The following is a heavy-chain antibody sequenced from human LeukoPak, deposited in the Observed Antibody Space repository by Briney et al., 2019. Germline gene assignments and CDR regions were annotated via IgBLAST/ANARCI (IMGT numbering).Heavy chain of an antibody. V-gene: IGHV4-61*02. CDR2: IYTSGST. D-gene: IGHD2-15*01. CDR1: GGSISSSSYY. Sequence: SETLSLTCTVSGGSISSSSYYWGWIRQPPGKGLEWIGRIYTSGSTNYNPSLKSRVTISVDTSKNQFSLKLSSVTAADTAVYYCARDRYCSGGSCETVFDYWGQGTLVTVSS. CDR3: ARDRYCSGGSCETVFDY. J-gene: IGHJ4*02.